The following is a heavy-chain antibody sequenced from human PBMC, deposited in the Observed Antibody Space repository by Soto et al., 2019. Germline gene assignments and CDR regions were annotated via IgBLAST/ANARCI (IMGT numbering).Heavy chain of an antibody. CDR3: ARDPDTAMTYYYYGMDV. D-gene: IGHD5-18*01. J-gene: IGHJ6*02. V-gene: IGHV4-59*02. Sequence: SETLSLTCTVSGASVGTGYWSWIRQPPGKGLEWIGFMYYSGSFNYNPSLRSRVTISVDKSKNQFSLKLSSVTAADTAVYYCARDPDTAMTYYYYGMDVWGQGTTVTVSS. CDR2: MYYSGSF. CDR1: GASVGTGY.